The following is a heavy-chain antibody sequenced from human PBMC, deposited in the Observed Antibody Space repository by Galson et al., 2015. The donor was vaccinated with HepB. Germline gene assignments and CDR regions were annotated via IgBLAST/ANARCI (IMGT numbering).Heavy chain of an antibody. Sequence: SLRLSCAASGFTVSSNYMSWVRQAPGKGLEWVSVIYSGGSTYYADSVKGRFTISRDNSKNTLYLQMNSLRAEDTAVYYCARATTSPSGSRDYWGQGTLVTVSS. J-gene: IGHJ4*02. CDR3: ARATTSPSGSRDY. V-gene: IGHV3-53*01. CDR1: GFTVSSNY. CDR2: IYSGGST. D-gene: IGHD1-26*01.